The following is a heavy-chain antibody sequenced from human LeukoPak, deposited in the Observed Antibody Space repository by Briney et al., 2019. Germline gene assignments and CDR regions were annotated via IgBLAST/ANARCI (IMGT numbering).Heavy chain of an antibody. CDR3: ARFHYYGSGSDNWFDP. Sequence: GESLKISCKGSGYSFTSYWIAWVRQMPGKGLEWMGIIYPGDSDTRYSPSFQGQVTISADKSISTAYLQWSSLKASDTAMYYYARFHYYGSGSDNWFDPWGQGTLVTVSP. CDR1: GYSFTSYW. D-gene: IGHD3-10*01. V-gene: IGHV5-51*01. CDR2: IYPGDSDT. J-gene: IGHJ5*02.